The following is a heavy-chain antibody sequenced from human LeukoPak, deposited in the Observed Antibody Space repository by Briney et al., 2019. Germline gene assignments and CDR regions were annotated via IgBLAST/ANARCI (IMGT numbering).Heavy chain of an antibody. CDR1: GYTFTGYY. V-gene: IGHV1-2*02. CDR3: ARDWGYQPYYFDY. J-gene: IGHJ4*02. CDR2: INPNSGGT. D-gene: IGHD7-27*01. Sequence: ASVKVSCKASGYTFTGYYMHWVRQAPGQGLEWMGWINPNSGGTNYAQKFQGRVTMTRDTSISTAYMELSRLTSDDTAVYYCARDWGYQPYYFDYWGQGTLVTVSS.